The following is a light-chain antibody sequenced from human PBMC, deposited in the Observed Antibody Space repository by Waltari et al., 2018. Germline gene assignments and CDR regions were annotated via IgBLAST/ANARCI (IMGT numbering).Light chain of an antibody. CDR2: AAV. CDR3: QQYQSYPFT. J-gene: IGKJ3*01. CDR1: QAISNY. Sequence: DIQMTQSPSSLSASVGDRVTITCRASQAISNYLAWFQQKPGTAPKSLIYAAVSLQSGVPPRFSGSGSGTDFTLTISSLQPEDFATYYCQQYQSYPFTFGPGTKVDIK. V-gene: IGKV1-16*01.